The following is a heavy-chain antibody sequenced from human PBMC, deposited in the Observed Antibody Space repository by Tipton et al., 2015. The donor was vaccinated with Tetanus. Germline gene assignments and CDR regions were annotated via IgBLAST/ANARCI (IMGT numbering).Heavy chain of an antibody. Sequence: TLSLTCDVSGASISSAAWTWIRQPSGKGLEWIGHIFHSGSPNYNPSLKIRVSMSVDKSRKEVSLKLQSVTAADTTVYFCARERSGLKVGLLDVWGPGILVIVSS. CDR1: GASISSAA. D-gene: IGHD3-3*01. CDR2: IFHSGSP. V-gene: IGHV4-30-2*01. J-gene: IGHJ4*01. CDR3: ARERSGLKVGLLDV.